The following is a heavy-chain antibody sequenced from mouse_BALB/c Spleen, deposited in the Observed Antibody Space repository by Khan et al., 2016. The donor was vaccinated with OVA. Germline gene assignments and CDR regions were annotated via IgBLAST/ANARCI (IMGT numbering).Heavy chain of an antibody. CDR3: TRHRGYYGSNHYFDY. Sequence: EVQLVESGGGLVRPGGSLKLSCAASGFSFSSYSMSWVRQTPEKRLEWVATICTGGSYTYYPDSVKGRFTITRDHAKHTLYLQLSRLKSENTDMYYCTRHRGYYGSNHYFDYWGQGTTLTVSS. V-gene: IGHV5-6-4*01. J-gene: IGHJ2*01. CDR1: GFSFSSYS. D-gene: IGHD1-1*01. CDR2: ICTGGSYT.